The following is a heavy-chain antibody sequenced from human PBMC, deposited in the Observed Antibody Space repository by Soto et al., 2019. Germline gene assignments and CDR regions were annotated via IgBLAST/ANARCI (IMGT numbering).Heavy chain of an antibody. CDR2: VSFDGSNK. V-gene: IGHV3-30-3*01. CDR1: GFTFSTHA. CDR3: ARDQTGITTAGGGRIDR. J-gene: IGHJ5*02. Sequence: GGSLRLSCAASGFTFSTHAMHWVRQAPGKGLECVAIVSFDGSNKYYADSVKGRFTISRDNSKNTLYLQMSGLTPEDTAFYYCARDQTGITTAGGGRIDRWGQGTLVTVSS. D-gene: IGHD6-13*01.